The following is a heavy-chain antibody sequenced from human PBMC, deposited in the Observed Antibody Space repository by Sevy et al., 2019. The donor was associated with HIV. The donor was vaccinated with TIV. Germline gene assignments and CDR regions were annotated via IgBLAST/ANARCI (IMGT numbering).Heavy chain of an antibody. CDR3: ARGGYYYDNAAYYAFDS. J-gene: IGHJ4*02. CDR2: IWSDGAHQ. D-gene: IGHD3-22*01. V-gene: IGHV3-33*01. Sequence: GGSLRLSCAATGFTFSNYAMHWVRQAPGKGMEWVAIIWSDGAHQYHGDSVKGRFTLSRDNSKNTLYLQMNNVRVEDTAVYYCARGGYYYDNAAYYAFDSWGQGTLVTVSS. CDR1: GFTFSNYA.